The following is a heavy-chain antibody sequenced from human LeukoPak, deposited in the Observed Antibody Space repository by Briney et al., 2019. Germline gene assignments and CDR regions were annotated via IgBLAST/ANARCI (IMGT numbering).Heavy chain of an antibody. J-gene: IGHJ4*02. CDR3: AKDRAVGSGWYYFDY. D-gene: IGHD6-19*01. V-gene: IGHV3-30*18. CDR2: ISFDGSNK. Sequence: GGSLRLSCAASGITFSSYAMHWVRQAPGKGLEWVAVISFDGSNKYYADSVKGRFTISRDNYKNTLYLQINSLRAEDTTVYYCAKDRAVGSGWYYFDYWGQGTLVTVSS. CDR1: GITFSSYA.